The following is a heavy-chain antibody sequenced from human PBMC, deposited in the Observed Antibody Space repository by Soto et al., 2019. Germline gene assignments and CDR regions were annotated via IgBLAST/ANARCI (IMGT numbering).Heavy chain of an antibody. J-gene: IGHJ5*02. Sequence: SETLSLTCTVSGDSIISSDFYWGWVRQPPGKGLEWIGSIFYLGSSYYNPSLKSRVTMSVDTSKNQFSLRLRSVTAADTALYFCARHSLALRKNDWFDPWGQGIMVTVSS. D-gene: IGHD3-3*02. CDR1: GDSIISSDFY. CDR3: ARHSLALRKNDWFDP. CDR2: IFYLGSS. V-gene: IGHV4-39*01.